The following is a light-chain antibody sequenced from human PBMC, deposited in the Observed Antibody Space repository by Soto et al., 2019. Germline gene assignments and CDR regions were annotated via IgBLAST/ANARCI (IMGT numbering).Light chain of an antibody. CDR1: QSVSSY. J-gene: IGKJ4*01. CDR2: DAS. CDR3: QQYINWPPLT. Sequence: EIVLTQSPATLSLSPGERATLSCRASQSVSSYLAWYQQKPGQAPRLLIYDASNRATGIPARFSGSGSGTDFTLTISSLEPEDFAVYYCQQYINWPPLTFGGGTKVDIK. V-gene: IGKV3-11*01.